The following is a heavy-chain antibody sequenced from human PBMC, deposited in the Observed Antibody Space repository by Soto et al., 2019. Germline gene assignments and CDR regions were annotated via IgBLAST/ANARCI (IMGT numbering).Heavy chain of an antibody. D-gene: IGHD5-12*01. Sequence: SVKVSCKASGGTFSSYAISWVRQAPGQGLEWMGRIIPIFGTANYAQKFQGRVTITADESTSTAYMGLSSLRSEDTAVYYCARVTTRMATISWFDPWGQGTLVTVSS. V-gene: IGHV1-69*13. CDR2: IIPIFGTA. CDR1: GGTFSSYA. CDR3: ARVTTRMATISWFDP. J-gene: IGHJ5*02.